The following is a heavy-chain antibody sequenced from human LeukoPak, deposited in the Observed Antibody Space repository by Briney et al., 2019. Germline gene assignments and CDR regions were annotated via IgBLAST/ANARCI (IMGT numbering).Heavy chain of an antibody. D-gene: IGHD3-10*01. CDR2: ITVSGSPM. Sequence: KTGGSLRLSCAASGFTFSEYYMSWVRQAPGKGLEWVSYITVSGSPMMYAGSVKGRFTISRDNAKNSLYLQMNSLRVEDSAVYYCATSERSYSASGTFDNWGLGTLVTVSS. CDR1: GFTFSEYY. CDR3: ATSERSYSASGTFDN. J-gene: IGHJ4*02. V-gene: IGHV3-11*01.